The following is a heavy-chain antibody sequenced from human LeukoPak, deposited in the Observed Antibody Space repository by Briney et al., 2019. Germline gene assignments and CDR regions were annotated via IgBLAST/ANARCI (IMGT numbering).Heavy chain of an antibody. Sequence: PGGSLRLSCAASGFTFSSYSMNWVRQAPGKGLEWVSSISSSSSYIYYADSVKGRFTISRDNAKNSLYLQMNSLRAEDTAVYYCARDRRFGEWDFAFDYWGQGTLVTVSS. J-gene: IGHJ4*02. CDR1: GFTFSSYS. CDR3: ARDRRFGEWDFAFDY. D-gene: IGHD3-10*01. CDR2: ISSSSSYI. V-gene: IGHV3-21*01.